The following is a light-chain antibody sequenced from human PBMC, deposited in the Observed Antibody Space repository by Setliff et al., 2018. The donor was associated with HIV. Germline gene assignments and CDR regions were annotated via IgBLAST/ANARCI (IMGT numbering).Light chain of an antibody. J-gene: IGLJ2*01. CDR2: DVN. CDR3: SSYTSSGSV. Sequence: QSALTQPASVSGSPGQSITISCTGTSTDVGGYDYVSWYQHHTGKAPKLIIYDVNNRPSGVSDRFSGSKSGNTASLTISGLQADDEAHYYCSSYTSSGSVFGGGTK. CDR1: STDVGGYDY. V-gene: IGLV2-14*01.